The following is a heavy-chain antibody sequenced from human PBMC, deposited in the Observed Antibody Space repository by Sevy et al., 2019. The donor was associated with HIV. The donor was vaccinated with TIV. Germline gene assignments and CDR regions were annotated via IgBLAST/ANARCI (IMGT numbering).Heavy chain of an antibody. V-gene: IGHV4-59*08. CDR3: ARGTVVIGTAATPVLDF. D-gene: IGHD6-13*01. J-gene: IGHJ4*02. CDR2: IYNNIGST. CDR1: DDSINSYY. Sequence: SESLSLTCSVSDDSINSYYWSWIRQPPGKGLQRIGYIYNNIGSTSYNPSLTSRVTVSVDTSKNQYSLKLTSVTAADTAIYYCARGTVVIGTAATPVLDFWGQGSLVTVSS.